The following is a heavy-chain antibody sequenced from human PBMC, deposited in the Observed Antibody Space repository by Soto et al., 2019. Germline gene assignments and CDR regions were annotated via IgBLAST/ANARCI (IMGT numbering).Heavy chain of an antibody. CDR2: ISAYNGNT. D-gene: IGHD2-8*01. V-gene: IGHV1-18*01. CDR1: GYTFTSYG. Sequence: GASVKVSCKASGYTFTSYGISWVRQAPGQGLEWMGWISAYNGNTNYAQKLQGRVTMTTDTSTSTAYMELRSLRSDDTAVYYCAREGYCTNGVCYALDYWGQGTLVTVSS. J-gene: IGHJ4*02. CDR3: AREGYCTNGVCYALDY.